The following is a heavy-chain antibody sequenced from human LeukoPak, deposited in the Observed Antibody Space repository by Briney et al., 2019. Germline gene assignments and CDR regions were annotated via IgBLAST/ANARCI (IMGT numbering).Heavy chain of an antibody. CDR3: ARHARGYSFGAWFDP. D-gene: IGHD5-12*01. J-gene: IGHJ5*02. CDR2: ISNSGST. CDR1: GGPVNSSY. V-gene: IGHV4-59*02. Sequence: KPSETLSLTCTVSGGPVNSSYWSWVRQPPAKGLEWIGFISNSGSTNYSPSFTRRLTISVDTSKNQVSLRLTSVTAADTAVYYCARHARGYSFGAWFDPWGQGVLVTVSS.